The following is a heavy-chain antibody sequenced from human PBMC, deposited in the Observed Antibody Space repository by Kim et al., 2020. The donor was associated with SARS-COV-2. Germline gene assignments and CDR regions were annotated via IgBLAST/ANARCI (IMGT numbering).Heavy chain of an antibody. CDR3: AREAAAGTWWFDP. V-gene: IGHV3-48*02. D-gene: IGHD6-13*01. Sequence: ADSVKGRFTISRDNAKNSLYLQMNSLRDEDTAVYYCAREAAAGTWWFDPWGQGTLVTVSS. J-gene: IGHJ5*02.